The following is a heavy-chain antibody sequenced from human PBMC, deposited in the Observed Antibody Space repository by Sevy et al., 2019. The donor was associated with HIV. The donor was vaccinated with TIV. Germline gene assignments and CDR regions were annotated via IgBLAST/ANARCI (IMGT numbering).Heavy chain of an antibody. D-gene: IGHD1-7*01. Sequence: GGSLRLSCAASGFTFSKYWMGWVRQAPGKGLEWVANIKQEAGQKYYVDSVKGRFTISRDNAKNSLYLQMNSLRAEDTAVYFSARDDGNYYFHYWGQGTLVTVSS. CDR3: ARDDGNYYFHY. CDR2: IKQEAGQK. CDR1: GFTFSKYW. V-gene: IGHV3-7*01. J-gene: IGHJ4*02.